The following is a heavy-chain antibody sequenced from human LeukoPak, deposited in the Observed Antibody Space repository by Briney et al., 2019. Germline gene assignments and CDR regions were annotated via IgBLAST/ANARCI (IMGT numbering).Heavy chain of an antibody. Sequence: GGSLRLSCVVSGFDLSDYYMSWIRQAPGKGLEWISYISSSGGNIYFANSVKGRFTMSRDNARGSLYLQMNSLRADDTAIYYCARRRDYFDYWGQGTLVTVSS. V-gene: IGHV3-11*01. CDR1: GFDLSDYY. CDR2: ISSSGGNI. J-gene: IGHJ4*02. CDR3: ARRRDYFDY.